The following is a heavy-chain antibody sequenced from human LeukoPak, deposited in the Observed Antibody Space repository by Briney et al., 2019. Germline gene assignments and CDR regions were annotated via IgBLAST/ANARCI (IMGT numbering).Heavy chain of an antibody. Sequence: SETLSLTCIVSGYSISSGYYWGWIRQPPGKGLEWIGNIHHSGSTYYNPSLKSRVTMSVDKSKSQLSLKLTSVTAADTAVYYCAGDVHPQDEPLYGNWFDPWGQGTLVTVSS. CDR1: GYSISSGYY. CDR2: IHHSGST. CDR3: AGDVHPQDEPLYGNWFDP. D-gene: IGHD2-2*02. J-gene: IGHJ5*02. V-gene: IGHV4-38-2*02.